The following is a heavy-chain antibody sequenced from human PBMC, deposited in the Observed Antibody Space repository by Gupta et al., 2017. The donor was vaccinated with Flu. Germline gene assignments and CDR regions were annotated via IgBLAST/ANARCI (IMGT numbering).Heavy chain of an antibody. D-gene: IGHD3-10*01. J-gene: IGHJ4*02. CDR1: A. V-gene: IGHV3-23*01. CDR2: ISGSVDST. CDR3: AKAAYGSGTYYDGGFHY. Sequence: AMSWVRQAPGKGLEWVSGISGSVDSTYYTDSVKGRFTISRDNSKNTLHLQMNSLRAEDTAVYYCAKAAYGSGTYYDGGFHYWGQGTLVTVSS.